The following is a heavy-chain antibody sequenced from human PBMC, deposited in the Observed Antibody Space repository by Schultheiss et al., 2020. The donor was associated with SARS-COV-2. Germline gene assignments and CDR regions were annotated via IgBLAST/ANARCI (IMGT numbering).Heavy chain of an antibody. J-gene: IGHJ3*02. Sequence: GSLRLSCTVSGGSISSYYWSWIRQPAGKGLEWIGRIYTSGSTNYNPSLKSRVTISVDTSKNQFSLKLSSVTAADTAVYYCARQAYYYDSSGYYARDAFDIWGQGTMVTVSS. D-gene: IGHD3-22*01. CDR3: ARQAYYYDSSGYYARDAFDI. CDR2: IYTSGST. CDR1: GGSISSYY. V-gene: IGHV4-4*07.